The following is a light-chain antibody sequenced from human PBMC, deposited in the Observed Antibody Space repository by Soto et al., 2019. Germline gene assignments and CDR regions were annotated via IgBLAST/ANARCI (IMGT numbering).Light chain of an antibody. CDR1: SSDIGYYNY. V-gene: IGLV2-14*01. CDR2: EVS. CDR3: SSYTRGSSPVV. J-gene: IGLJ2*01. Sequence: QSALTQPASVSGSPGQSITISCTGTSSDIGYYNYVSWYQQYPGKAPKLMIYEVSNRPSGVSNRFSGSKSGNTASLTISGLQTEDEADYYCSSYTRGSSPVVFGGGTKLTVL.